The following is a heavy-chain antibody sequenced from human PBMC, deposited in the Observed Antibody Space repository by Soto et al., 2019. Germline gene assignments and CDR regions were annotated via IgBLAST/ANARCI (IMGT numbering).Heavy chain of an antibody. D-gene: IGHD3-9*01. Sequence: GASVKVSCKASGYSFTSYAMHWVRQAPGQRLEWMGWINAGNGNTKYSQKFQGRVTMTRDTSTSTVYMELSSLRSEDTAVYYCARTYDILTGYYPHPHAFDIWGQGTMVTVSS. J-gene: IGHJ3*02. CDR3: ARTYDILTGYYPHPHAFDI. CDR2: INAGNGNT. CDR1: GYSFTSYA. V-gene: IGHV1-3*01.